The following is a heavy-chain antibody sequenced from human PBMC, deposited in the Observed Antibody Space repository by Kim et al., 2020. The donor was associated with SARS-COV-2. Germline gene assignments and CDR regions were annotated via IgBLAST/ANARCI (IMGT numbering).Heavy chain of an antibody. Sequence: SETLSLTCAVYGGSFSGYYWSWIRQPPEKGPEWIGEIDHRGSTNYNPSLKSRVTVSVDKSNNQFSLKLSSVTAADTAVYYCARGPRVSIFGMVIIPPRGSDVWGQGTTVTVSS. D-gene: IGHD3-3*01. CDR3: ARGPRVSIFGMVIIPPRGSDV. CDR2: IDHRGST. V-gene: IGHV4-34*01. CDR1: GGSFSGYY. J-gene: IGHJ6*02.